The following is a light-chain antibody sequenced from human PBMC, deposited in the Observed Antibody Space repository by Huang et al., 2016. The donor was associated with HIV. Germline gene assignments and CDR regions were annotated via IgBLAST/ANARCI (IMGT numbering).Light chain of an antibody. V-gene: IGKV1-33*01. CDR2: DAS. CDR1: QDIANY. J-gene: IGKJ1*01. Sequence: DIQMTQSPSSLSASVGDRVTITCQARQDIANYLNWYQQKPGQAPKLLIYDASNLETGVPSRFSGSASGTDVTFTISSLQPEDIATYYCQQYDSLPPWTFGQGTKVEVK. CDR3: QQYDSLPPWT.